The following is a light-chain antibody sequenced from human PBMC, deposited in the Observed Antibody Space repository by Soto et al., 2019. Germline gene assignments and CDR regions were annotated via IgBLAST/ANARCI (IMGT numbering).Light chain of an antibody. CDR2: EVT. CDR3: SSYTTSSTYV. V-gene: IGLV2-14*01. Sequence: QSALTQPASVSGSPGQSITISCTGTSSDIGDNNFVSWYQQHPGKAPKLIIFEVTARPSGVSNRFSGSKSGNAASLTISWLQAEDEADYYCSSYTTSSTYVFGTGTKLTVL. CDR1: SSDIGDNNF. J-gene: IGLJ1*01.